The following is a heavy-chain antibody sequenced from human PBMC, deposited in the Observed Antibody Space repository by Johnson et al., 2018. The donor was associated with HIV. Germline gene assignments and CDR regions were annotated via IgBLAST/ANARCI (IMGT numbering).Heavy chain of an antibody. CDR3: AREGGWHIVVVTTIEGAFDI. V-gene: IGHV3-30-3*01. D-gene: IGHD2-21*02. J-gene: IGHJ3*02. Sequence: QVQLVESGGGVVQPGTSLRLSCVASGFTFSNYAMHWVRQAPGKGLEWVAVMSYDGTKEYYADSVKGRFTISRDNSKNTLYLQMTSLRAEDTAVYYCAREGGWHIVVVTTIEGAFDIWGQGTMVTVSS. CDR1: GFTFSNYA. CDR2: MSYDGTKE.